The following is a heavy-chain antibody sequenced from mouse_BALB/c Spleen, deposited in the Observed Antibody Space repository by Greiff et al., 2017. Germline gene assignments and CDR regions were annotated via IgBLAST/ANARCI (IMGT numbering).Heavy chain of an antibody. D-gene: IGHD3-2*01. J-gene: IGHJ3*01. V-gene: IGHV1-5*01. Sequence: EVQLQQSGTVLARPGASVKMSCKASGYSFTSYWMHWVKQRPGQGLEWIGAIYPGNSDTSYNQKFKGKAKLTAVTSASTAYMELSSLTNEDSAVYYGTRGGQLGLKGFAYWGQGTLVTVSA. CDR2: IYPGNSDT. CDR3: TRGGQLGLKGFAY. CDR1: GYSFTSYW.